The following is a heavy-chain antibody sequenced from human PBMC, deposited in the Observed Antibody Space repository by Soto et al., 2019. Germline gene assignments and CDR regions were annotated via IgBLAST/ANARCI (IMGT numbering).Heavy chain of an antibody. CDR3: ARVIKSVAGLGFDY. CDR1: GFTFSSYA. D-gene: IGHD6-19*01. Sequence: LRLSCAASGFTFSSYAMHWVRQAPGKGLEWVAVISYDGSNKYYADSVKGRFTISRDNSKNTLYLQMNSLRAEDTAVYYCARVIKSVAGLGFDYWGQGTLVTVSS. CDR2: ISYDGSNK. J-gene: IGHJ4*02. V-gene: IGHV3-30-3*01.